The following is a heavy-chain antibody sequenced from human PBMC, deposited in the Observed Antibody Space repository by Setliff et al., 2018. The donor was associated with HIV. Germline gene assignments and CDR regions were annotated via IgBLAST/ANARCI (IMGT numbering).Heavy chain of an antibody. CDR3: AKDQGYGESLPYY. Sequence: PGGSLRLSCAASGFTFRSYAMHWVRQAPGKGLEWVAKLLYDGSDDFYSDSVKGRFTISRDNSNNTLFLQMNSLRPEDTAVYYCAKDQGYGESLPYYWGQGTLVTVSS. D-gene: IGHD3-10*01. CDR1: GFTFRSYA. CDR2: LLYDGSDD. V-gene: IGHV3-30*02. J-gene: IGHJ4*02.